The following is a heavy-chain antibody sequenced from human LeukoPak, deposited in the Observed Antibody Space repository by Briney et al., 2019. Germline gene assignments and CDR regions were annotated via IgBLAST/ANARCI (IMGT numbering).Heavy chain of an antibody. CDR3: AITVDCRATTDCYSYFHH. D-gene: IGHD2-21*02. J-gene: IGHJ1*01. CDR1: GFTFSDYY. CDR2: ISSSGSTI. Sequence: GGSLRLSCAASGFTFSDYYMSWLRQAPGKGLEWVSYISSSGSTIYYADSVKGRFTISRDNAKNSLYLQMNSLRAEDTAVYYCAITVDCRATTDCYSYFHHWGQGTLVTVSS. V-gene: IGHV3-11*04.